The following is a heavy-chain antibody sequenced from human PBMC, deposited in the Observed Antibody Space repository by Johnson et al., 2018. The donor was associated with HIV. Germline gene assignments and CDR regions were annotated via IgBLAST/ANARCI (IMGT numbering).Heavy chain of an antibody. Sequence: VRLVESGGGLVQPGRSLRLSCTASGFTFGDYAMSWVRQAPGKGLEWVSRINSDGSTTTYADSVKGRFTISRDNAKNTLFVQMSSLRAEDTAVYYCASGKSWHRDAFDIWGQGTMVTVSS. J-gene: IGHJ3*02. D-gene: IGHD6-13*01. CDR2: INSDGSTT. V-gene: IGHV3-74*02. CDR3: ASGKSWHRDAFDI. CDR1: GFTFGDYA.